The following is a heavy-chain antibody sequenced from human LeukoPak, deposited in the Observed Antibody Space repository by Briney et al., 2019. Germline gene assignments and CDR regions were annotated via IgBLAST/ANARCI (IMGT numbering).Heavy chain of an antibody. CDR3: PIDFPLDAFDI. CDR2: IIPIFGTA. CDR1: GCTFSSYA. V-gene: IGHV1-69*05. Sequence: ASVKVSRKASGCTFSSYAISWVRQAPGQGLEWMGRIIPIFGTANCAQKIQGGVTITTDESKITAYMELSSVRSDDTAVYYCPIDFPLDAFDIWGQGTMVTVSS. J-gene: IGHJ3*02.